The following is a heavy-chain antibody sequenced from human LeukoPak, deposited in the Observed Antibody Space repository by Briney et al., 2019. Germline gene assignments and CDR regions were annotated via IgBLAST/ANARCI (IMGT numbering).Heavy chain of an antibody. Sequence: GASVKVSCKASGYTFTGYYMHWVRQAPGQGLEWMGWINPNSGGTNYAQKFQGRVTMTRDTSISTAYMELSRLRSDDTAVYYCARDREWELRQGFDPWGQGTLVTVSS. D-gene: IGHD1-26*01. V-gene: IGHV1-2*02. CDR2: INPNSGGT. J-gene: IGHJ5*02. CDR3: ARDREWELRQGFDP. CDR1: GYTFTGYY.